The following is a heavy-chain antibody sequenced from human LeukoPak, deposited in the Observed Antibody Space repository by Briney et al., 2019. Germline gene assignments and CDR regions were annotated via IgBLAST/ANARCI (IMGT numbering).Heavy chain of an antibody. Sequence: SVKVSCKASGYTFTSYGISWVRQAPGQGLEWMGGIIPIFGTANYAQKFQGRVTITADESTSTAYMELSSLRSEDTAVYYCARDRERWFDPWGQGTLVTVSS. J-gene: IGHJ5*02. CDR3: ARDRERWFDP. CDR1: GYTFTSYG. CDR2: IIPIFGTA. V-gene: IGHV1-69*13.